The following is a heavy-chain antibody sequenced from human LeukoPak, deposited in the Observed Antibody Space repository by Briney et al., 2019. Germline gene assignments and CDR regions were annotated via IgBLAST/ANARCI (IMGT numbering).Heavy chain of an antibody. V-gene: IGHV3-23*01. CDR3: AKAPLRFLEWLRNHPEN. CDR2: ISGSGGST. Sequence: GGSLRLSCAASGFTFSSYAMSWVRQAPGKGLEWVSAISGSGGSTYYADSVKGRFTISRDNSKNTLYLQMNSLRAEDTAVYYCAKAPLRFLEWLRNHPENWGQGTLVTVSS. J-gene: IGHJ4*02. CDR1: GFTFSSYA. D-gene: IGHD3-3*01.